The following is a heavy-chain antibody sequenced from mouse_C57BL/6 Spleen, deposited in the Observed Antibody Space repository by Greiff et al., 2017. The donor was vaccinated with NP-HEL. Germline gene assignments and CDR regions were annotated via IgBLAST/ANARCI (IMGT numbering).Heavy chain of an antibody. J-gene: IGHJ3*01. Sequence: DVKLVESGGGLVKPGGSLKLSCAASGFTFSDYGMHWVRQAPEKGLEWVAYISSGSSTLYYADTVKGRFTISRDNAKNTLFLQMTSLRSEDTAMYYCARGYYDYDWVAYWGKGTLVTVSA. CDR3: ARGYYDYDWVAY. CDR2: ISSGSSTL. V-gene: IGHV5-17*01. D-gene: IGHD2-4*01. CDR1: GFTFSDYG.